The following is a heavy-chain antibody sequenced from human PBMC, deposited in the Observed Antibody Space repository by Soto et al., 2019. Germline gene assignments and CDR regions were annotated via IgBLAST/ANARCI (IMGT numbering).Heavy chain of an antibody. J-gene: IGHJ5*02. CDR3: ARARFLEWLLTVRWFDP. V-gene: IGHV4-39*01. D-gene: IGHD3-3*01. Sequence: PSETLSLTCTVSGGSISSSSYYWGWIRQPPGKGLEWIGSIYYSGSTYYNPSLKSRVTISVDTSKNQFSLKLSSVTAADTAVYYCARARFLEWLLTVRWFDPWGQGTLVTVSS. CDR2: IYYSGST. CDR1: GGSISSSSYY.